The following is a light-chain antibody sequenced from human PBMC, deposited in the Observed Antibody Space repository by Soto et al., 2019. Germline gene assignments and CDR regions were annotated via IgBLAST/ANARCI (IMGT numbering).Light chain of an antibody. CDR3: CSYAGSGTFYV. V-gene: IGLV2-23*02. J-gene: IGLJ1*01. CDR1: SSDVGRNNH. Sequence: QSVLTQPASVSGSPGQSIAISCTGTSSDVGRNNHVSWYQQHPGKASKLMIYEVTQRPSGVSDRFSGSKSGNTASLTISGLQAEDEADYYCCSYAGSGTFYVFGTGTKVTVL. CDR2: EVT.